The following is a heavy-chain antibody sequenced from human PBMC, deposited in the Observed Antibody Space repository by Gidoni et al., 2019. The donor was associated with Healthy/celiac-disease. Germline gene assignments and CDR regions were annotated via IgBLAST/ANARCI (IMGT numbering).Heavy chain of an antibody. V-gene: IGHV3-23*01. CDR2: ISGSGGST. CDR3: ANWPGHAFDI. J-gene: IGHJ3*02. CDR1: GFTFRSYA. Sequence: EVQLLESGGGLVQPGGSLRLSWPAPGFTFRSYAMSWVRQAPGKGLEWVSAISGSGGSTYYADSVKGRFTISRDNSKNTLYLQMNSLRAEDTAVYYCANWPGHAFDIWGQGTMVTVSS.